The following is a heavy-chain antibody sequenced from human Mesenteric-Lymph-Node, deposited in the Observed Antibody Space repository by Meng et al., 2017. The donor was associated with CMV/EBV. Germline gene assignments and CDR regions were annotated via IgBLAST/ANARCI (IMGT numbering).Heavy chain of an antibody. CDR2: ISYDGSNN. V-gene: IGHV3-30*04. CDR3: GRIKWGITGTT. D-gene: IGHD1-20*01. Sequence: QVQLAESGGGLVTPVRSLILSCSALGFTFSSYAMHWFCQAPDKGLEWVAVISYDGSNNDYEDSVKSRFTTTRENSTNTLYLQMNSLRAEDTAVYYCGRIKWGITGTTWGQGTLVTVSS. J-gene: IGHJ5*02. CDR1: GFTFSSYA.